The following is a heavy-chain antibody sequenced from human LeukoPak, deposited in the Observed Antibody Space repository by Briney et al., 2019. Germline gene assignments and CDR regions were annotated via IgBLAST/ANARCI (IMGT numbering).Heavy chain of an antibody. CDR2: IYYSGST. Sequence: SETLSLTCTVSGGSISSSSYYWGWIRQPPGKGLEWIGSIYYSGSTYYNPSLKSRVTISVDTSKSQFSLKLSSVTAADTAVYYCARDRSTSSSGDYWGQGTLVTVSS. D-gene: IGHD2-2*01. J-gene: IGHJ4*02. CDR3: ARDRSTSSSGDY. V-gene: IGHV4-39*07. CDR1: GGSISSSSYY.